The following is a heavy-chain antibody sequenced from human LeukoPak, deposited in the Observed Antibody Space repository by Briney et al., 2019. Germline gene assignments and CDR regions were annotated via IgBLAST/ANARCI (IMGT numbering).Heavy chain of an antibody. V-gene: IGHV3-30*18. CDR3: AKSHWGSQYDSSGPFDY. J-gene: IGHJ4*02. CDR1: GFTFSSYG. CDR2: ISYDESNK. Sequence: GRSLRLSCAACGFTFSSYGMHWVRQAPGKGLEWVAVISYDESNKYYADSVKGRFTISRDSSKNTLYLQMNSLRAEDAAVYYCAKSHWGSQYDSSGPFDYWGQGTLVTVSS. D-gene: IGHD3-22*01.